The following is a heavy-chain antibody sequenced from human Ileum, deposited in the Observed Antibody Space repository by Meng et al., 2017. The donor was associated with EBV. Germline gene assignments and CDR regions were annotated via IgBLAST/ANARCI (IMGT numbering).Heavy chain of an antibody. Sequence: QFQLQESGPGLGQPSQSLSLSFVISGDSVSSDKTAWNWIRQSPSRGLEWLGRTYRRSRWYYDYALSVKSRINISPDTSKNQVSLQLNSVTDEDTGIYYCATSRIAKFDRWGQGTLVTVSS. J-gene: IGHJ5*02. CDR3: ATSRIAKFDR. CDR2: TYRRSRWYY. V-gene: IGHV6-1*01. CDR1: GDSVSSDKTA.